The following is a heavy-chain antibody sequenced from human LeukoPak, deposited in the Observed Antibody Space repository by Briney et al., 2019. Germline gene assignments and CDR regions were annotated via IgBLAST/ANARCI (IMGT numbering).Heavy chain of an antibody. CDR3: AKVCQCPSGLSSWFDP. J-gene: IGHJ5*02. Sequence: GGSLRLSCSASGFTFTNYGMSWVRQAPGKGLEWVSGLSGSGDGQFYADSVEGRFTISRDIFNNIWYLQMNSLRAEDTAVYYCAKVCQCPSGLSSWFDPRGQGTLVAVSS. D-gene: IGHD1-14*01. CDR1: GFTFTNYG. CDR2: LSGSGDGQ. V-gene: IGHV3-23*01.